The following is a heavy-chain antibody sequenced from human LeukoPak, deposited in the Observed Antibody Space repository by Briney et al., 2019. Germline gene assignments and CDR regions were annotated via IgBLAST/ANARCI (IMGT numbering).Heavy chain of an antibody. CDR2: ISSSSSTI. D-gene: IGHD6-6*01. CDR3: ARDGEQLERRKIYYYYYYMDV. Sequence: PGGSLRLSCAASRFTFSNYSMNWVRQAPGKGLEWVSYISSSSSTIYYADSVKGRFTISRDNAKNSLYLQMNSLRAEDTAVYYCARDGEQLERRKIYYYYYYMDVWGKGTTVTVSS. CDR1: RFTFSNYS. J-gene: IGHJ6*03. V-gene: IGHV3-48*01.